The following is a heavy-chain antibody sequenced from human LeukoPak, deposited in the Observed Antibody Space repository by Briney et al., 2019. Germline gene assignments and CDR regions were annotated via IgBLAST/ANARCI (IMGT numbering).Heavy chain of an antibody. V-gene: IGHV4-39*01. Sequence: SETLSLTCTVSGGSISSSSYYWGWIRQPPGKGLEWTGSIYYSGNTYYNPSLKSRVTISVDTSKNQFSLKLSSVTAADTAVYYCARQVNGYSYGQVFDYWGQGTLVTVSS. J-gene: IGHJ4*02. CDR3: ARQVNGYSYGQVFDY. CDR1: GGSISSSSYY. CDR2: IYYSGNT. D-gene: IGHD5-18*01.